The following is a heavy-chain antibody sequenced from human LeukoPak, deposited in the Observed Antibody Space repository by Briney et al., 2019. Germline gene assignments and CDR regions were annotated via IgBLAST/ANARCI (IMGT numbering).Heavy chain of an antibody. D-gene: IGHD3-3*01. CDR3: ARDSVGVEYYFDY. CDR1: GYTLTELS. CDR2: FDPEDGET. Sequence: ASVKVSCKVSGYTLTELSMHWVRQAPGKGLEWMGGFDPEDGETIYAQKFQGRVTITRDTSASTAYMELSSLRSEDTAVFYCARDSVGVEYYFDYWGQGTLVTVSS. V-gene: IGHV1-24*01. J-gene: IGHJ4*02.